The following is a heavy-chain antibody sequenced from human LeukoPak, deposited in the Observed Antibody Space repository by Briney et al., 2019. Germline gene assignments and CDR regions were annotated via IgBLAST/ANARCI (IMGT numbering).Heavy chain of an antibody. Sequence: SQTLSLTCAISGDRVSSNSAAWNWLRQSPSRGLEWLARTYYRSKWYNDYAVSVQGRITINPDTSKNQFSLQLSSVTPEDTAVYYCARGSSGSYSLGAFDIWGQGTMVTVPS. CDR3: ARGSSGSYSLGAFDI. D-gene: IGHD1-26*01. CDR1: GDRVSSNSAA. CDR2: TYYRSKWYN. V-gene: IGHV6-1*01. J-gene: IGHJ3*02.